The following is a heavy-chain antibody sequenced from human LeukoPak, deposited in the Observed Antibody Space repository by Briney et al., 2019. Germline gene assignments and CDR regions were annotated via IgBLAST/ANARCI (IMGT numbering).Heavy chain of an antibody. CDR1: GGSISSSNYY. J-gene: IGHJ4*02. CDR3: AKTTGRGTVDPGTSGYITF. D-gene: IGHD1-26*01. CDR2: IHYSGST. Sequence: SETLSLTCTVSGGSISSSNYYWDWVRQPPGQGLEWIAIIHYSGSTYYNPSLRSRVTISVDTSKNQFSLKMSSVTAADTAVYYCAKTTGRGTVDPGTSGYITFWGQGTLVTVSS. V-gene: IGHV4-39*01.